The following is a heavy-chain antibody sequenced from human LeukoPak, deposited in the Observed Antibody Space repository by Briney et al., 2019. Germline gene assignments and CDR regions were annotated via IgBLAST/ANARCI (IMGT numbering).Heavy chain of an antibody. CDR2: ISYDGSNK. Sequence: GGSLRLSCAASGFTFSSYGMHWVRQAPGKGLEWVAVISYDGSNKYYADSVKGRFTISRDNSTNTLYLQMNSLRAEDTAVYYCAKSIVVVTAIRTPFDYWGQGTLVTVSS. V-gene: IGHV3-30*18. J-gene: IGHJ4*02. CDR3: AKSIVVVTAIRTPFDY. CDR1: GFTFSSYG. D-gene: IGHD2-21*02.